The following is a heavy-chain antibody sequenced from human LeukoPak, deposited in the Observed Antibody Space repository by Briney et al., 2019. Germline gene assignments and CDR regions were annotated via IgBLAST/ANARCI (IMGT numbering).Heavy chain of an antibody. CDR1: GYTFPSYY. Sequence: ASVKVSCKASGYTFPSYYMHWVRQAPGQGLEWMGIINPSGGSTSYAQKFQGRVTMTRDTSTSTVYMELSSLRSEDTAVYYCARVWLGGSQNHYNWFDPWGQGTLVTVSS. V-gene: IGHV1-46*01. D-gene: IGHD1-26*01. CDR3: ARVWLGGSQNHYNWFDP. CDR2: INPSGGST. J-gene: IGHJ5*02.